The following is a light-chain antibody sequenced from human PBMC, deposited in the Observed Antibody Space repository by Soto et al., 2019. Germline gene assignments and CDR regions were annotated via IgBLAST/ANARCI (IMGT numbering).Light chain of an antibody. Sequence: QPVLTQPASVSGSPGQSIAISCTGTSSDVGGYNYVSWYQQHPGKAPKLMLYDVAIRPSRVSDRFSGSKSGNTASLTISGLQAEDEADYYCTSYTTSSTYVFGTGTKLTVL. CDR1: SSDVGGYNY. J-gene: IGLJ1*01. CDR3: TSYTTSSTYV. CDR2: DVA. V-gene: IGLV2-14*01.